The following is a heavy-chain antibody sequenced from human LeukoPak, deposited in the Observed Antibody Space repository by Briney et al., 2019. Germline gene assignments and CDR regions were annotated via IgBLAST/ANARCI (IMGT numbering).Heavy chain of an antibody. CDR2: IIPIFGTA. D-gene: IGHD1-26*01. J-gene: IGHJ4*02. Sequence: ASVKVSCKASGGTFSSYAISWVRQAPGQGLEWMGGIIPIFGTANYAQKFQGRVTITADKSTSTAYMELSSLRSDDTAVYYCARVGATWFYYFDYWGQGTLVTVSS. CDR1: GGTFSSYA. V-gene: IGHV1-69*06. CDR3: ARVGATWFYYFDY.